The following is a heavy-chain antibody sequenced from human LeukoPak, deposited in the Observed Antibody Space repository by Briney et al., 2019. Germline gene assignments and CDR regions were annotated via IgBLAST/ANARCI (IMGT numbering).Heavy chain of an antibody. CDR3: ARDFYSIAVAGYFDL. CDR1: GFTFSSYA. D-gene: IGHD6-19*01. CDR2: ISYDGSNK. V-gene: IGHV3-30-3*01. J-gene: IGHJ2*01. Sequence: GGSLRFSCAASGFTFSSYAMHWVRQAPGKGLEWVAVISYDGSNKYYADSVKGRFTISRDNSKNTLYLQMNSLRAEDTAVYYCARDFYSIAVAGYFDLWGRGTLVTVSS.